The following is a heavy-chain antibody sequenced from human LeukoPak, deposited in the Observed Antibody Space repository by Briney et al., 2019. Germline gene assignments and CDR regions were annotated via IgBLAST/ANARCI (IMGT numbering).Heavy chain of an antibody. D-gene: IGHD3-3*01. V-gene: IGHV3-21*01. J-gene: IGHJ4*02. CDR3: ARDSSSGDFWSGPYLY. CDR2: VSSSSSYI. Sequence: PGGSLRLSCAASGFTFSSYSMNWVRQAPGKGLEWVSSVSSSSSYIYYADSVKGRFTISRDNAKNSLYLQMNSLRAEDTAVYYCARDSSSGDFWSGPYLYWGQGTLVTVSS. CDR1: GFTFSSYS.